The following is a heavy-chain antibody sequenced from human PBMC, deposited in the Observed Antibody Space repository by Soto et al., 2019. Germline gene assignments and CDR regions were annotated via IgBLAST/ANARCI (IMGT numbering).Heavy chain of an antibody. J-gene: IGHJ4*02. CDR1: GFTFSSYA. CDR2: FSGSGAYT. CDR3: AKGGSSSWKSFFDY. V-gene: IGHV3-23*01. Sequence: EVQLLESGGDLVPPGGPLRLSCAASGFTFSSYAMSWVRQAPGKGLEWVSSFSGSGAYTYYADSVNGRFAISRDNSKNTLNLRMNNLRAEDTAVYYCAKGGSSSWKSFFDYWGRGTLVTVSS. D-gene: IGHD6-13*01.